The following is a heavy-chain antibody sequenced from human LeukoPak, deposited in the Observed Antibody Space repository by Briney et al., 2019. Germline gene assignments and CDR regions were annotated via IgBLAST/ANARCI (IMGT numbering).Heavy chain of an antibody. CDR1: GFTFSSYA. CDR2: ISGSGGST. J-gene: IGHJ4*02. V-gene: IGHV3-23*01. CDR3: ARGYDYVWGSYCYSLRY. Sequence: GGSLRLSCAASGFTFSSYAMSWVRQAPGKGLEWVSAISGSGGSTYYADSVKGRFTISRDNSKNTLYLQMNSLRAEDTAVYYCARGYDYVWGSYCYSLRYWGQGTLVTVSS. D-gene: IGHD3-16*02.